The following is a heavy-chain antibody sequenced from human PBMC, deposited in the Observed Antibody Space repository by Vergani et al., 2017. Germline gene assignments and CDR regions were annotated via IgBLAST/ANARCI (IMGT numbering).Heavy chain of an antibody. D-gene: IGHD3-16*01. CDR2: IQFDGSNQ. CDR1: GFTLSNYD. V-gene: IGHV3-30*02. CDR3: ATLFSGWGIDF. Sequence: QVQLVESGGGVVQRGGSLRLSCATSGFTLSNYDMQWIRQGPGKGLEFVAFIQFDGSNQYYAASVKGRFTLSRDFSKNTLYLQMNSLRTDDTATYYCATLFSGWGIDFWGQGTQVIVSS. J-gene: IGHJ4*02.